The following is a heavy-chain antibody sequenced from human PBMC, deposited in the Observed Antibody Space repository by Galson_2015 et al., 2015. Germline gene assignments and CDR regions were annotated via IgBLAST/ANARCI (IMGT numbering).Heavy chain of an antibody. CDR2: IWYDGSNK. D-gene: IGHD3-3*01. J-gene: IGHJ6*02. Sequence: SLRLSCAASGFTFSSYGMHWVRQAPGKGLEWVAVIWYDGSNKYYADSVKGRFTISRDNSKNTLYLQMNSLRAEDTAVYYCASEAWSYYGMDVWGQGTTVTVSS. V-gene: IGHV3-33*01. CDR3: ASEAWSYYGMDV. CDR1: GFTFSSYG.